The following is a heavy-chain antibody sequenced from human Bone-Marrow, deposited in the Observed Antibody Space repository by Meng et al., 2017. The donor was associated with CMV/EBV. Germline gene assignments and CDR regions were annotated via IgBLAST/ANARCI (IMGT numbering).Heavy chain of an antibody. CDR1: GYTFTNYD. Sequence: ASVKVSCKASGYTFTNYDINWVRQAPGQGLEWMGWMNPNIGNTGYAQKFQGRVTMTRDTSISTAYMELSSLRSEDTAVYYCARMWSLDNSNVNWFDPWGQGTLVAASS. D-gene: IGHD2/OR15-2a*01. CDR3: ARMWSLDNSNVNWFDP. CDR2: MNPNIGNT. J-gene: IGHJ5*02. V-gene: IGHV1-8*01.